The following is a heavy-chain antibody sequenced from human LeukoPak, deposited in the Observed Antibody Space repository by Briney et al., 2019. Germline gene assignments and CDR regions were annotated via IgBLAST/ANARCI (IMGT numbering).Heavy chain of an antibody. J-gene: IGHJ5*02. CDR1: GYTFSACY. V-gene: IGHV1-2*02. CDR2: INPNTGGT. Sequence: ASVKVSCKASGYTFSACYINWVRQAPGQGLEWMGWINPNTGGTNYAQKFQGRVTMTRDTSISTAYMELSRLRSVDTAVYYCARDMWELELRIANSRFDPWGQGTLVTVSS. CDR3: ARDMWELELRIANSRFDP. D-gene: IGHD1-7*01.